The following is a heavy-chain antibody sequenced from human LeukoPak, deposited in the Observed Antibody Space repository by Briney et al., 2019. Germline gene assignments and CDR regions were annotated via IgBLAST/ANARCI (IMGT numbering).Heavy chain of an antibody. Sequence: GGSLRLSCAASGFTFSSYGMHWVRQAPGKGLEWVAVISYDGSDKYYADSVKGRFTISRDNSKNTLYLQMNSLRAEDTAVYYCAKSYSGYDWFRYAFDIWGQGTMVTVSS. CDR1: GFTFSSYG. CDR2: ISYDGSDK. J-gene: IGHJ3*02. CDR3: AKSYSGYDWFRYAFDI. D-gene: IGHD5-12*01. V-gene: IGHV3-30*18.